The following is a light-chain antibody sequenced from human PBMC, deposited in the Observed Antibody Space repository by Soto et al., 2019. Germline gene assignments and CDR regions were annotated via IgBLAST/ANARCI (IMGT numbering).Light chain of an antibody. CDR1: SSDVGSYNY. Sequence: QSALTQPASVSGSPGQSITISCTGTSSDVGSYNYVSWFQHHPGKAPKLIIYEVNKRPSGISDRFSGSKSGNTASLTISGLQAEDEADYYCYSYAGTTISYVFGTETKLTVL. CDR3: YSYAGTTISYV. J-gene: IGLJ1*01. CDR2: EVN. V-gene: IGLV2-23*02.